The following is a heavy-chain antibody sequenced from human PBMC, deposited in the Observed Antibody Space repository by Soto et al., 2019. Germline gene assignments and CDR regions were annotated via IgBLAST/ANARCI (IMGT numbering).Heavy chain of an antibody. CDR2: ISSSGSFM. V-gene: IGHV3-21*01. CDR1: GFSFSSDS. Sequence: GGSLRLSCAACGFSFSSDSMGWVRQAPGKGPEWVSSISSSGSFMNYADSVKGRFTISRDNAKNSLYLQMSGLKDEDTAVYYCARDPPTGTTLDWADSWGQGTLVTVSS. J-gene: IGHJ4*02. D-gene: IGHD1-7*01. CDR3: ARDPPTGTTLDWADS.